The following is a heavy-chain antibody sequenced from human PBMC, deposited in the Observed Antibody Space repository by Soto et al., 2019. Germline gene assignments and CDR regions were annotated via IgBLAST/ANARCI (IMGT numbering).Heavy chain of an antibody. J-gene: IGHJ4*02. CDR1: GYSFTSYW. D-gene: IGHD4-17*01. CDR2: IYPGDSDT. V-gene: IGHV5-51*01. CDR3: ARHPTTVVIGEYYFDY. Sequence: PGESLKISCKGSGYSFTSYWIGWVRQMPGKGLEWMGIIYPGDSDTRYSPSFQGQVTISADKSISTAYLQWSSLKASDTAVYYCARHPTTVVIGEYYFDYWGQGTLVTVSS.